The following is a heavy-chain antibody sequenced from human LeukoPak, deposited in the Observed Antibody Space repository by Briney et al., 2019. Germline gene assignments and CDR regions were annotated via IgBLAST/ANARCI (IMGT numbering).Heavy chain of an antibody. CDR1: GGSISSYY. Sequence: SETLSLTCTVSGGSISSYYWSWIRQPAGKGLEWIGRIYTSGSTNYNPSLKSRVTMSVDTSKNQFSLKLSSVTAADTAVYYCASMDTAMVYDAFDIWGQGTMVTVSS. D-gene: IGHD5-18*01. V-gene: IGHV4-4*07. CDR3: ASMDTAMVYDAFDI. J-gene: IGHJ3*02. CDR2: IYTSGST.